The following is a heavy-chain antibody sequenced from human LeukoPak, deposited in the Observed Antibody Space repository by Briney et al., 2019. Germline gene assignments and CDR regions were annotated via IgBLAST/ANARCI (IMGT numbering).Heavy chain of an antibody. J-gene: IGHJ6*03. Sequence: KPGGSLRLSCAASGFSFGSYAMSWVRQAPGKGLEWIGCIYYSGSTYYNPSLKSRVTISVDTSKNQFSLKLSSVTAADTAVYYCARARYSSSWYYYMDVWGKGTTVTVSS. CDR2: IYYSGST. V-gene: IGHV4-39*07. CDR3: ARARYSSSWYYYMDV. D-gene: IGHD6-13*01. CDR1: GFSFGSYA.